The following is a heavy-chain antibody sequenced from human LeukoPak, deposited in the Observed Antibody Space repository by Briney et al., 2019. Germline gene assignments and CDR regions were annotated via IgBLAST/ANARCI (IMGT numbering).Heavy chain of an antibody. D-gene: IGHD2-2*01. V-gene: IGHV4-34*01. Sequence: SETLSLTCAVYGFSFSGYYWSWIRQPPGKGLEWLGEINHSGSTNYNPSLKSRVTISVDTSKSQFSLKLSSVTAADTAVYYCAGHPPPQQEDQLLRYFQHWGQGTLVTVSS. J-gene: IGHJ1*01. CDR3: AGHPPPQQEDQLLRYFQH. CDR1: GFSFSGYY. CDR2: INHSGST.